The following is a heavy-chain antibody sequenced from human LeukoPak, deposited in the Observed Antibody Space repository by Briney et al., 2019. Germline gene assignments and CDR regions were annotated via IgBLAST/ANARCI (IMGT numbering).Heavy chain of an antibody. D-gene: IGHD3-16*02. CDR2: ISSSSSTI. V-gene: IGHV3-48*01. CDR1: GFTFSSYS. J-gene: IGHJ4*02. Sequence: PGGSLRLSCAASGFTFSSYSMNWVRQAPGKGLEWVSYISSSSSTIYYADSVKGRFTISRDNAKNSLYLQMNSLRAEDTAVYYCAKPLGGYYDYVWGSYRHNEQHTFDYWGQGTLVTVSS. CDR3: AKPLGGYYDYVWGSYRHNEQHTFDY.